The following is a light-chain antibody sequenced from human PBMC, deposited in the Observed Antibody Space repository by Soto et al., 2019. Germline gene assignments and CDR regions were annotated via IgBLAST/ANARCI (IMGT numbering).Light chain of an antibody. CDR3: QQYNNWPLT. CDR1: QSVSGN. V-gene: IGKV3-15*01. CDR2: GSS. Sequence: EIVMTQSPATLSVSLGERATLSCRASQSVSGNLAWFQQRPGQAPRLLIYGSSTRATGIPARFSGSKSGTELTLTISSLQSEDFAVYYCQQYNNWPLTFGGGTKVEI. J-gene: IGKJ4*01.